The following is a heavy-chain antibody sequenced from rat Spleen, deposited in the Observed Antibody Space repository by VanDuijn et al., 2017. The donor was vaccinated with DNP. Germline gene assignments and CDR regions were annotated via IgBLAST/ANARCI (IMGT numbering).Heavy chain of an antibody. V-gene: IGHV5S23*01. J-gene: IGHJ2*01. CDR3: AKNSGYYFDY. CDR1: GFTFSYYG. CDR2: ISASGGST. D-gene: IGHD4-3*01. Sequence: EVQLVESGGGLVQPGNSLKLSCAASGFTFSYYGMAWVRQAPKKGLEWVASISASGGSTSYRDSVKGRFTISRDNAKSSLYLQMNSLKSEDTATYYCAKNSGYYFDYWGQGVMVTVSS.